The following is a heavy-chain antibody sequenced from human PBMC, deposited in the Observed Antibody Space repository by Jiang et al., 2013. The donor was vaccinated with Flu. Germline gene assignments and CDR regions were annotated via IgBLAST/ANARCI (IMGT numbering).Heavy chain of an antibody. CDR3: ARGCTSCHYYQYGMDV. CDR1: GYTFTSYY. Sequence: VQLVESGSEMRNPGASVRVSCKASGYTFTSYYVQWVRQAPGHGLQWVGMIHPNSGSASYGQNLQGRVTLTRDTSTRTVYMELSGLTSEDTAIYFCARGCTSCHYYQYGMDVWGQGTTVTVSS. CDR2: IHPNSGSA. V-gene: IGHV1-46*03. D-gene: IGHD2-2*01. J-gene: IGHJ6*02.